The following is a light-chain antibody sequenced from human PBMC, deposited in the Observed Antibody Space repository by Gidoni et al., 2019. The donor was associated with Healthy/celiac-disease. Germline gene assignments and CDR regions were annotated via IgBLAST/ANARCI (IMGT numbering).Light chain of an antibody. CDR1: QGISSY. J-gene: IGKJ2*01. CDR3: QQLNSYPHT. V-gene: IGKV1-9*01. Sequence: DIQLTQSPSFLSASVGDRVTITCRASQGISSYLAWYQQKPGKAPQLLIYAASTLQSGVPSRCSGSGSGTEFTLTISSLQPEDFATYYCQQLNSYPHTFGQGTKLEIK. CDR2: AAS.